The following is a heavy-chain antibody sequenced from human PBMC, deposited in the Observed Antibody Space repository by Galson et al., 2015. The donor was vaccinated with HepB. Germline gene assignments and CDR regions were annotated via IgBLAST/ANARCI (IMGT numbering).Heavy chain of an antibody. V-gene: IGHV3-23*01. Sequence: SLRLSCAASGFTFSSYAMSWVRQAPGKGLEWVSAISGSGGSTYYADSVKGRFTISRDNSKNTLYLQMNSLRAEDTAVYYCAKDKRRIVVVIHDYWGQGTLVTVSS. CDR3: AKDKRRIVVVIHDY. CDR1: GFTFSSYA. CDR2: ISGSGGST. J-gene: IGHJ4*02. D-gene: IGHD2-21*01.